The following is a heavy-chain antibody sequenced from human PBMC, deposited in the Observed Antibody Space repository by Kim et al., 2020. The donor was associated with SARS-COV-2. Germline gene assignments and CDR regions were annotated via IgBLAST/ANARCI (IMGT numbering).Heavy chain of an antibody. CDR2: ISYDGSNK. CDR3: AKDYGYSYGFELGYYYYGMDV. D-gene: IGHD5-18*01. J-gene: IGHJ6*02. V-gene: IGHV3-30*18. Sequence: GGSLRLSCAASGFTFSSYGLHWVRQAPGKGLEWVAVISYDGSNKYYADSVKGRFTISRDNSKNTLYLQMNSLRAEDTAVYYCAKDYGYSYGFELGYYYYGMDVWGQGTTVTVSS. CDR1: GFTFSSYG.